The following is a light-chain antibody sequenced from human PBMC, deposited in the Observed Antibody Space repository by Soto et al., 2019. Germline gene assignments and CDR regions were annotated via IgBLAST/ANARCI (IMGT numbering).Light chain of an antibody. CDR2: GAS. V-gene: IGKV3-20*01. CDR1: QSAGTSY. CDR3: QQYGSSPIT. Sequence: ENVLTQSPGTLSLYPGERATLSCRASQSAGTSYLAWYQQKPGQAPRLLIYGASRRATGIPDRFSGSGSGTDFTLTISSLEPEDFAVYYCQQYGSSPITFGQGTRVEIK. J-gene: IGKJ5*01.